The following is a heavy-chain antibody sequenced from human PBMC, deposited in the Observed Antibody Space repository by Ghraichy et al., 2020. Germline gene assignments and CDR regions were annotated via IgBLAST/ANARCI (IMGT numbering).Heavy chain of an antibody. CDR3: ARGEVRIAAAGTGLLFYYYGMDV. CDR2: IYYSGST. V-gene: IGHV4-59*01. CDR1: GGSISSYY. Sequence: SCTVSGGSISSYYWSWIRQPPGKGLEWIGYIYYSGSTNYNPSLKSRVTISVDTSKNQFSLKLSSVTAADTAVYYCARGEVRIAAAGTGLLFYYYGMDVWGQGTTVTVSS. D-gene: IGHD6-13*01. J-gene: IGHJ6*02.